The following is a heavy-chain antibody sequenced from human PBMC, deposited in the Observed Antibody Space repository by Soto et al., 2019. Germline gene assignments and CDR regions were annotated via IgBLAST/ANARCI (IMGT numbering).Heavy chain of an antibody. V-gene: IGHV3-66*01. CDR1: GFTVSTKY. J-gene: IGHJ4*02. Sequence: EVQLVESGGGLVQPGGSLRLSCAASGFTVSTKYMSWVRQAPGKGLEWVSVIYXXXXTXYADSVRGRFTISRANSKHTXXXXXXXXXXXXXXXXXXXXXXXAADYWGQGTLVTVSA. CDR2: IYXXXXT. CDR3: XXXXXAADY.